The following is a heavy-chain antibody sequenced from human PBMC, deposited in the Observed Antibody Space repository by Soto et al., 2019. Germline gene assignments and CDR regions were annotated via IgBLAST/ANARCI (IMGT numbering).Heavy chain of an antibody. V-gene: IGHV3-72*01. CDR1: GITFSDHD. CDR3: VLWVRGLINY. Sequence: EVQLVESGGGLVQPGGSLRLSCATSGITFSDHDMDWVRQAPGKGLEWLGRSRSRADNYATDYAASVKGRFTFSRDDSKSSLSLQMRSLKTGDTAMYYCVLWVRGLINYWGQRTLVTVSS. D-gene: IGHD3-10*01. CDR2: SRSRADNYAT. J-gene: IGHJ4*02.